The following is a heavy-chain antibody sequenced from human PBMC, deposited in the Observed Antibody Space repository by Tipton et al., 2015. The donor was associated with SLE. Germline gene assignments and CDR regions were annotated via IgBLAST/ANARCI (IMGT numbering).Heavy chain of an antibody. V-gene: IGHV1-18*01. J-gene: IGHJ4*02. CDR3: ARLTGSYCFDY. CDR1: DYTFTNYG. D-gene: IGHD1-26*01. CDR2: ISVYNGNT. Sequence: QSGAEVKKPGASVKDSCKASDYTFTNYGISWVRQAPGQGLEWMGWISVYNGNTNYAQKFQGRVTMTTDTSTSTAYMELRSLRSDDTAVYYCARLTGSYCFDYWGQGTLVSVSS.